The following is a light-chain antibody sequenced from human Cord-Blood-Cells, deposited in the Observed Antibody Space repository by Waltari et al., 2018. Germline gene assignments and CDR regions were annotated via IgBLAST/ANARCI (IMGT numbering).Light chain of an antibody. Sequence: DIQMTQSPYSLSASLGDRVPITCRASQSISSYLNWYQQKPGKAPKLLIYAASSLQSGVPSRFSGSGSGTDFTLTISSLQPEDFATYYCQQSYSTPITFGQGTRLEIK. J-gene: IGKJ5*01. V-gene: IGKV1-39*01. CDR3: QQSYSTPIT. CDR2: AAS. CDR1: QSISSY.